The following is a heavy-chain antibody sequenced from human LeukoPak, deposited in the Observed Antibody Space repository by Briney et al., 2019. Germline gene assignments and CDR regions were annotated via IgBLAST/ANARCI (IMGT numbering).Heavy chain of an antibody. CDR2: INPNSGGT. CDR1: GYTFTSYA. CDR3: ARDPGGTYYDFWSGLDY. V-gene: IGHV1-2*02. D-gene: IGHD3-3*01. J-gene: IGHJ4*02. Sequence: ASVTVSCKASGYTFTSYAMHWVRQAPGQRLEWMGWINPNSGGTNYAQKFQGRVTMTRDTSISTAYMELSRLRSDDTAVYYCARDPGGTYYDFWSGLDYWGQGTLVTVSS.